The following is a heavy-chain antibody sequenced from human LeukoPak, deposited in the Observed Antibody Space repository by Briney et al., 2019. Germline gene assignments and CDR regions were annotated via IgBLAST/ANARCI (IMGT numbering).Heavy chain of an antibody. J-gene: IGHJ5*02. CDR2: IYPGDSDT. Sequence: GEYLKISCKGSGYSFTNYWLGWVRQMPGKGLEWMGIIYPGDSDTRYSPSFQGQVTISADKSISTAYLQWSILKASDTAMYYGARHGDYAFWYNWFDPWGQGTLVTVSS. CDR3: ARHGDYAFWYNWFDP. V-gene: IGHV5-51*01. CDR1: GYSFTNYW. D-gene: IGHD4-17*01.